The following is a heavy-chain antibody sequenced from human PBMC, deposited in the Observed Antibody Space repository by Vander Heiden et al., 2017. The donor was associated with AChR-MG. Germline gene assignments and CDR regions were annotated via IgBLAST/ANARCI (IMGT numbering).Heavy chain of an antibody. D-gene: IGHD3-10*01. V-gene: IGHV3-30*18. CDR2: LSYDGRNE. J-gene: IGHJ4*02. Sequence: QVQLVESGGGVVQPGRSLRLSCVASGFSFSSYGMHWVRQAPGKGLEWVAVLSYDGRNEFYADSGKGRFTISRDNPKNTLYLQLNSLRDEETATYYCAKETTRGDHYGWGLDSWGQGTLVRVSS. CDR3: AKETTRGDHYGWGLDS. CDR1: GFSFSSYG.